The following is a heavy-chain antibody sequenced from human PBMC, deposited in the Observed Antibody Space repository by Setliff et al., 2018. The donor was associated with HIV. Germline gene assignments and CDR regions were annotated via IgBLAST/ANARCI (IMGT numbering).Heavy chain of an antibody. D-gene: IGHD6-13*01. Sequence: ETLSLTCTVSGGSISGSSYYWGWIRQPPGKGLQWIGSIYYRGSTYYNPSLKSRVTISVDTSKNQFSLKLRSVTAADTALYYCARGRYRSRWYASDHYYIDVWGKGTTVTVSS. CDR3: ARGRYRSRWYASDHYYIDV. J-gene: IGHJ6*03. V-gene: IGHV4-39*01. CDR2: IYYRGST. CDR1: GGSISGSSYY.